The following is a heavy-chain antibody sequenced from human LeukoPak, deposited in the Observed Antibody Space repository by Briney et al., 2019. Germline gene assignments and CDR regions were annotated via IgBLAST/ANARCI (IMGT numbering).Heavy chain of an antibody. Sequence: QAGGALRLSCAATGFTFSTYWMHRVRQAPGKGLEWVAVISYDGSYKFYADSVKGRFTISRDNSKRTLYLQMNSLRAEDTAVYYCAKDRYSGLNTIDYWGQGTLVTVSS. CDR3: AKDRYSGLNTIDY. CDR2: ISYDGSYK. D-gene: IGHD6-13*01. J-gene: IGHJ4*02. CDR1: GFTFSTYW. V-gene: IGHV3-30*18.